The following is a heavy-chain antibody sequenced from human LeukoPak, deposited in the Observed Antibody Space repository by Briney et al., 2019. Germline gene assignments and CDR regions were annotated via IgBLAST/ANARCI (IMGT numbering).Heavy chain of an antibody. CDR3: ARAGGSYEGLIDY. D-gene: IGHD1-26*01. CDR1: DYTFTKYA. J-gene: IGHJ4*02. V-gene: IGHV1-18*01. CDR2: ISAYNGYT. Sequence: ASVKVSCRASDYTFTKYAIGWVRQAPGQGLEWMGWISAYNGYTNYAQTLQGRVTMTTDTSTSTAYMELRSLRSDDTAMYYCARAGGSYEGLIDYWGQGTLVTVSS.